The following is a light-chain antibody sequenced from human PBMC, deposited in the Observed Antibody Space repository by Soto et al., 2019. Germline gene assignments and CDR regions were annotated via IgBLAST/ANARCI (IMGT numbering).Light chain of an antibody. Sequence: EIVMTQSPATLYVSPGEGATFSCRASQSINTKIAWYQLKPGQAPRLLIYDASIRATGIPARFSGSGSGTEFSLTINSLQSEDFGVYFCQQYDQWWTFGQGTKVDSK. CDR2: DAS. V-gene: IGKV3-15*01. CDR3: QQYDQWWT. J-gene: IGKJ1*01. CDR1: QSINTK.